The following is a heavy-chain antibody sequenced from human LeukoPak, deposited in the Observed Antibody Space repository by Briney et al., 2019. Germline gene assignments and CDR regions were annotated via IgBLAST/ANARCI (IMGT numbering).Heavy chain of an antibody. J-gene: IGHJ3*02. CDR2: IYYSGST. CDR1: GGSISSSSYY. V-gene: IGHV4-39*01. Sequence: PSETLSLTCTVSGGSISSSSYYWGWIRQPPGKGLEWIGSIYYSGSTYYNPSLKSRVTISVDTSKNQFSLKLSSVTAADTAVYYCARQRVDKAMGEGAFDIWGQGTMVTVSS. CDR3: ARQRVDKAMGEGAFDI. D-gene: IGHD5-18*01.